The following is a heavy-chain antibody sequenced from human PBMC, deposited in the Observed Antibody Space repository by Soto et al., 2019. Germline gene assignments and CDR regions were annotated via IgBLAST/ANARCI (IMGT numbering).Heavy chain of an antibody. CDR2: IWYDGSNK. CDR3: ARGFHYYDSSGYQGY. Sequence: PGGSLRLSCAASGFTFSSYGMHWVRQAPGKGLEWVAVIWYDGSNKYYADSVKGRFTISRDNSKNTLYLQMNSLRAEDTAVYYCARGFHYYDSSGYQGYWGQGTLVTVSS. D-gene: IGHD3-22*01. V-gene: IGHV3-33*01. CDR1: GFTFSSYG. J-gene: IGHJ4*02.